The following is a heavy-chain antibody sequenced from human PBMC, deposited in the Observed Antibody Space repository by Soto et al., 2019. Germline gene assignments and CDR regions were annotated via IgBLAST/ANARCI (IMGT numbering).Heavy chain of an antibody. D-gene: IGHD4-17*01. Sequence: QVQLQESGPGLVKPSETLSLTCPVSGGSISSYYWSWIRQPPGKGLEWIGYIFYRGSTNYNPSLKSRVTISVDSSKIQSSLKVSSVTAADTAVYYCARGAYGDYGYLDYWGQGTLVTVSS. CDR2: IFYRGST. J-gene: IGHJ4*02. V-gene: IGHV4-59*01. CDR3: ARGAYGDYGYLDY. CDR1: GGSISSYY.